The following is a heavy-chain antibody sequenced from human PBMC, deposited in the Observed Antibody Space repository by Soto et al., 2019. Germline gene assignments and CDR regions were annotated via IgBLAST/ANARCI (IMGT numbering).Heavy chain of an antibody. J-gene: IGHJ5*02. CDR1: GFTFSSNS. D-gene: IGHD3-3*01. V-gene: IGHV3-48*02. CDR2: ISSSSSTI. Sequence: EVQLVESGGGLVQPGGSLRLSCAASGFTFSSNSMNWVRKAPGKGLEWISYISSSSSTIYADSVKGRFTISSDNAKQSLYLQMNSLRDEDTAVYYWARVIWSGHLTSDLWGQGTLVTVSS. CDR3: ARVIWSGHLTSDL.